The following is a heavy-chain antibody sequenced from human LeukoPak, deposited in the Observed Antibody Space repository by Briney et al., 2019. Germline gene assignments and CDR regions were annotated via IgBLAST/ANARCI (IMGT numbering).Heavy chain of an antibody. Sequence: SETLSLTCAVYGGSFSGYYWSWIRQPPGKGLEWIGEINHSGSTNYNPSLKSRVTISVDTSKNQSSLKLSSVTAADTAVYYCARSQSGTGYSSGWYVGWGQGTLVTVSS. V-gene: IGHV4-34*01. D-gene: IGHD6-19*01. CDR2: INHSGST. CDR3: ARSQSGTGYSSGWYVG. CDR1: GGSFSGYY. J-gene: IGHJ4*02.